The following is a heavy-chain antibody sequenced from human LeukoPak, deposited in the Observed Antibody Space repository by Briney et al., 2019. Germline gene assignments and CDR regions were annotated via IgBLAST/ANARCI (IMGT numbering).Heavy chain of an antibody. Sequence: EGSLRLSCAASGFTFSSYWMSWVRQAPGKGLEWVANIKQDGSEKYYVDSVKGRFTISRDNAKNSLYLQMNSLRAEDTAVYYCARDRVWGSYRWYYFDYWGQGTLVTVSS. CDR1: GFTFSSYW. CDR3: ARDRVWGSYRWYYFDY. CDR2: IKQDGSEK. D-gene: IGHD3-16*02. V-gene: IGHV3-7*01. J-gene: IGHJ4*02.